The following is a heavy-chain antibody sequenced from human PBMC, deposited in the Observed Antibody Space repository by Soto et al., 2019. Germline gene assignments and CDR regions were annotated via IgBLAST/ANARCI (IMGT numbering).Heavy chain of an antibody. CDR2: IYSGGSP. J-gene: IGHJ4*02. Sequence: PGGSLRLSCAASGFTVSSNYMSWVRQPPGKGLEWVSAIYSGGSPYYADSVKGRFTISRDNSKNTLYLQMNSLRADDTAVYYCAKDIYGDYLTETGDYWGQGILVTVSS. CDR3: AKDIYGDYLTETGDY. V-gene: IGHV3-53*01. CDR1: GFTVSSNY. D-gene: IGHD4-17*01.